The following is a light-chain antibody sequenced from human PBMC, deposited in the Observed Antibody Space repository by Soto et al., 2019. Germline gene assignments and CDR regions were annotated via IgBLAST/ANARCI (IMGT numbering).Light chain of an antibody. J-gene: IGKJ4*01. CDR3: LQHNSYPLT. CDR1: QGIRYD. V-gene: IGKV1-17*01. CDR2: DTS. Sequence: DIHMTQCPSSLSASLGDRVTITCRASQGIRYDLGWYQQKPGKAPKSLSYDTSSLESGVPSSFSGSGSGTEFTLTIISLQPEDFATYYCLQHNSYPLTFGGGTKVDIK.